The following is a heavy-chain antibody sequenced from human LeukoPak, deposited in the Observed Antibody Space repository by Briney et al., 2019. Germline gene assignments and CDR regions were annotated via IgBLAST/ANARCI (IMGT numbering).Heavy chain of an antibody. Sequence: ASVKVSCKASGYTFTGYYMHWVRQAPGQGLEWMGRINPNSGGTNYAQKFQGRVTMTRDTSISTAYMELSRLRSDDTAVYYCARSYYYDSSGYFYWGQGTPVTVSS. D-gene: IGHD3-22*01. J-gene: IGHJ4*02. CDR3: ARSYYYDSSGYFY. CDR2: INPNSGGT. CDR1: GYTFTGYY. V-gene: IGHV1-2*06.